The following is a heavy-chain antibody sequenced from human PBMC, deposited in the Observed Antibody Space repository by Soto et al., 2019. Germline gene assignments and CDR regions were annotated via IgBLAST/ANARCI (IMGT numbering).Heavy chain of an antibody. CDR2: INPNSGGT. J-gene: IGHJ6*02. V-gene: IGHV1-2*04. D-gene: IGHD2-15*01. CDR3: ARTGAAATDPYYHYGMDV. Sequence: ASVKVSCKASGYTFTGYYMHWVRQAPGQGLEWMGWINPNSGGTNYAQKFQGWVTMTRDTSISTAYMELSRLRSDDTAVYYCARTGAAATDPYYHYGMDVWGQGTTVTVSS. CDR1: GYTFTGYY.